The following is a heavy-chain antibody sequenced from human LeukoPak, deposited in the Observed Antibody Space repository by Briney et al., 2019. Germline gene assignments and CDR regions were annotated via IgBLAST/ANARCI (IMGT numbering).Heavy chain of an antibody. D-gene: IGHD1-1*01. J-gene: IGHJ6*03. V-gene: IGHV3-23*01. Sequence: GGSLRLSCAASGLTFSNYWMSWVRQAPGKGLEWVSAIYGGGEGTYYADSVKGRFTVSRDNSKNTLYLQMDGLRAEDTAVYYCAKTAGMTRQVYYMDVWGKGATVTVSS. CDR1: GLTFSNYW. CDR2: IYGGGEGT. CDR3: AKTAGMTRQVYYMDV.